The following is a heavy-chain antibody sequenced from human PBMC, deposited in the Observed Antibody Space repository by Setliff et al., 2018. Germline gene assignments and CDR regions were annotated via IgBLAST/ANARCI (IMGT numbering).Heavy chain of an antibody. CDR1: GGSISSYY. CDR3: ARDLGHGGDSDY. V-gene: IGHV4-4*09. J-gene: IGHJ4*02. CDR2: IYSSGST. D-gene: IGHD2-21*02. Sequence: SETLSLTCTVSGGSISSYYWSWIRQPPGKGLEWIGYIYSSGSTYYNPSLKSRVSISVDTSKNQFSLKLNSVTATDTAVYYCARDLGHGGDSDYWGQGILVTVSS.